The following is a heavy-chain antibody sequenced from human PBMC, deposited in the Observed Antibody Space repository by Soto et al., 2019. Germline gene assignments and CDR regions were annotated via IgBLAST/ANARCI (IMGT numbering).Heavy chain of an antibody. CDR3: AKLPKSSNAGWFDP. CDR1: GFTFSSYA. D-gene: IGHD1-1*01. CDR2: ISDSGGTV. Sequence: EVQLLESGGGLVQPGGSLRLSCAASGFTFSSYAMSWVRQAPGKGLEWVSTISDSGGTVYYTDSVKGRLTISRDNSENTLYLQMNSLRADDTAVYYCAKLPKSSNAGWFDPWGQGTLVTVSS. V-gene: IGHV3-23*01. J-gene: IGHJ5*02.